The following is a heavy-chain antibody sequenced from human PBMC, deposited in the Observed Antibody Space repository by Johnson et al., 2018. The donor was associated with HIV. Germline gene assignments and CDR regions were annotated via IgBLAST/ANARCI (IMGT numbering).Heavy chain of an antibody. CDR2: ISFDGGAI. D-gene: IGHD1-26*01. Sequence: QVQLVESGGGVVQPGRSLRLSCSASGFSFNDYAMHWVRQAPGKGLEWVAVISFDGGAIYYADSVEGRFTISRDNSRDTLSLQMNSLRVEDTALYYCARDRVGATDANAFDIWGQGTMVTVSS. CDR3: ARDRVGATDANAFDI. V-gene: IGHV3-30-3*01. J-gene: IGHJ3*02. CDR1: GFSFNDYA.